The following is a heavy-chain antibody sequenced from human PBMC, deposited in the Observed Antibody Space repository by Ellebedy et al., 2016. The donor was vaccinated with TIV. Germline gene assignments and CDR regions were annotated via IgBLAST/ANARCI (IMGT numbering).Heavy chain of an antibody. CDR2: IYQDGSDQ. Sequence: GESLKISCAASGFSFRSYWMSWVRQAPGKGLEWVANIYQDGSDQYYADSVKGRFTISRDTANKSLFLQMNRLRVDDTVVYYCARRGSYGDYAVQVNSWFDTWGQGTLVSVSS. V-gene: IGHV3-7*01. CDR1: GFSFRSYW. J-gene: IGHJ5*02. D-gene: IGHD4-17*01. CDR3: ARRGSYGDYAVQVNSWFDT.